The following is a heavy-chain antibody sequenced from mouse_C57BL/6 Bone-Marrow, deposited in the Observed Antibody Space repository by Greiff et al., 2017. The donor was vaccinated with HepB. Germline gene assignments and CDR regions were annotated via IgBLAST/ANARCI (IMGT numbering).Heavy chain of an antibody. J-gene: IGHJ3*01. CDR1: GYTFTSYG. V-gene: IGHV1-81*01. Sequence: VQLQQSGAELARPGASVKLSCKASGYTFTSYGISWVKQRTGQGLEWIGEIYPRSGNTYYNEKFKGKATLTADKSSSTAYMELRSLTSEDSAVYFCARWGTGPFAYWGQGTLVTVSA. CDR2: IYPRSGNT. CDR3: ARWGTGPFAY. D-gene: IGHD4-1*01.